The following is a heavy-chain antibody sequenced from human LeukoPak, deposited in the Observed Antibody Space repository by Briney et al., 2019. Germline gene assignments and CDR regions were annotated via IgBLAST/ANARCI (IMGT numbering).Heavy chain of an antibody. J-gene: IGHJ4*02. CDR2: ISGGSGDT. Sequence: ASVKVSCTASGYIFTNYAMHWVRQAPGQRLEWMGRISGGSGDTKYSQRFQDRVTITRDTSASTAYMELSSLRSEDTAVYYCARIGWELPHTDYYFDYWGQGTLVTVSS. D-gene: IGHD1-26*01. V-gene: IGHV1-3*01. CDR3: ARIGWELPHTDYYFDY. CDR1: GYIFTNYA.